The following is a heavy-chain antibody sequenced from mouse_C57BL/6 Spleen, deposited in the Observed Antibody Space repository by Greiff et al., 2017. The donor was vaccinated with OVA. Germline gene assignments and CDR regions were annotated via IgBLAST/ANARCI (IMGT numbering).Heavy chain of an antibody. Sequence: VKLMESGPGLVAPSQSLSITCTVSGFSLTSYGVHWVRQPPGKGLEWLVVIWSDGSTTYNSALNSRLSISKDNSKSQVFLKMNSLQTDDTAMYYCARHVAYYSNYDYAMDYWGQGTSVTVSS. CDR2: IWSDGST. J-gene: IGHJ4*01. V-gene: IGHV2-6-1*01. D-gene: IGHD2-5*01. CDR1: GFSLTSYG. CDR3: ARHVAYYSNYDYAMDY.